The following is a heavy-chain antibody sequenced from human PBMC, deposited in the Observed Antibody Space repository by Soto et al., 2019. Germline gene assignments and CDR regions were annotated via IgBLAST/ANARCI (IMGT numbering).Heavy chain of an antibody. Sequence: EVQLVQSGGGLVQPGGSLTLSCAASGFTFSDHYIDWVRQAPGKGLEWVGRSKNRADGYISECAAFLRGRFTVSREDSKNSLLLQMTSLNHDDAAVYYCVRAQVGGTGMDVWGQGTTVTVSS. CDR1: GFTFSDHY. CDR3: VRAQVGGTGMDV. CDR2: SKNRADGYIS. V-gene: IGHV3-72*01. D-gene: IGHD1-26*01. J-gene: IGHJ6*02.